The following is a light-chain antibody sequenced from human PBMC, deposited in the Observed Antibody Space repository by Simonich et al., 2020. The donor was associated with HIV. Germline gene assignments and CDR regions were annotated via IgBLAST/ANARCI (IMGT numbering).Light chain of an antibody. Sequence: DSQMTQSPSTLSASVGDRVTITCRASQSISSWLAWYQQKPGKVPKLLIYKASSLESWVPSRFSGSGSGTEFTLTISSLQPDDFATYYCQQYNSYPWTFGQGTKVEIK. CDR2: KAS. CDR1: QSISSW. V-gene: IGKV1-5*03. J-gene: IGKJ1*01. CDR3: QQYNSYPWT.